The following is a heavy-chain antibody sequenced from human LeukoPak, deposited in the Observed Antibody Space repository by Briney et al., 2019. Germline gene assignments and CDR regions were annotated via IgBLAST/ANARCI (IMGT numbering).Heavy chain of an antibody. J-gene: IGHJ4*02. CDR1: GYILINHG. Sequence: ASVKVSCKASGYILINHGIAWVRQAPGQGLEYMGWISAYNGNTDYAQKFQGRVTMTTDTATSTAYLELTTLRSDGTAVYYCARWGASPSDYWGQGTLVTVSS. CDR2: ISAYNGNT. V-gene: IGHV1-18*01. D-gene: IGHD3-16*01. CDR3: ARWGASPSDY.